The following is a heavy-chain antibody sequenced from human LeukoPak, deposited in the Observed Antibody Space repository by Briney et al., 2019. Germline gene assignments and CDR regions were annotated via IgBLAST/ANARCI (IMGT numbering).Heavy chain of an antibody. D-gene: IGHD2-2*01. Sequence: GGSLRPSCAASGFTFSSYTMNWVRQAPGKGLEWVSSISSSSNYIYYSDSVKGRFTISRDDAKNSLFLQMNSLRAEDTAVYYCARGTSAFDIWGQGTMVTVSS. CDR2: ISSSSNYI. CDR1: GFTFSSYT. V-gene: IGHV3-21*01. CDR3: ARGTSAFDI. J-gene: IGHJ3*02.